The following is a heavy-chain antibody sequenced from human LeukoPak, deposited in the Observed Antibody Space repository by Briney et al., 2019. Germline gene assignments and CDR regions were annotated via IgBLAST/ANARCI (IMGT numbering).Heavy chain of an antibody. Sequence: SETLFLTCTVSGGSISSYYWSWIRQPPGKGLEWIGYIYYSGSTNYNPSLKSRVTISVDTSKNQFSLKLSSVTAADTAVYYCARVTPKYYYDSSGYRTPGDSHLDYWGQGTLVTVSS. J-gene: IGHJ4*02. CDR2: IYYSGST. V-gene: IGHV4-59*01. CDR1: GGSISSYY. D-gene: IGHD3-22*01. CDR3: ARVTPKYYYDSSGYRTPGDSHLDY.